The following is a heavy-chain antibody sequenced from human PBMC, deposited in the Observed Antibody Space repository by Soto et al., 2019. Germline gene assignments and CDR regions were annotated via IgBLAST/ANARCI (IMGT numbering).Heavy chain of an antibody. V-gene: IGHV4-59*01. CDR1: GGSISSYY. CDR3: AGGHIAAAAPFGC. D-gene: IGHD6-13*01. CDR2: IYYSGST. Sequence: PSETMSLTCTVSGGSISSYYWSWIRQPPGKGLEWIGYIYYSGSTNYNPSLKSRVTISVDTSKNQFSLKLSSVTAADTAVYYCAGGHIAAAAPFGCWGQGTLVT. J-gene: IGHJ4*02.